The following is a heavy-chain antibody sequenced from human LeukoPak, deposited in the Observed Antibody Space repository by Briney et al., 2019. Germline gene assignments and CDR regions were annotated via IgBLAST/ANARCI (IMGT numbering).Heavy chain of an antibody. CDR2: IIPIFGTA. J-gene: IGHJ4*02. Sequence: ASVKVSCKASGGTFSSYAISWVRQAPGQGLEWMGGIIPIFGTANYAQKFQGRVTITADESTSTAYMELSSLRSEDTAVYYCARDEYYYDSSSLRYWGQGTLVTVSS. D-gene: IGHD3-22*01. CDR3: ARDEYYYDSSSLRY. V-gene: IGHV1-69*13. CDR1: GGTFSSYA.